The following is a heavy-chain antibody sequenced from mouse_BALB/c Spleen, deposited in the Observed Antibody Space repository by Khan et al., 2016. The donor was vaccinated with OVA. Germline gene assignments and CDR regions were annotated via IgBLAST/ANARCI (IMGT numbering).Heavy chain of an antibody. V-gene: IGHV9-3-1*01. D-gene: IGHD2-10*01. Sequence: QIQLVQSGPELKKPGETVKISCKASGYTFTNYGMNWVKQSPGKALKWMGWINTYTGEPTYDDDFKGRLAFTLETSATTAYLQINNLKNEDTATYFCARPPYFSYTLDYWGQGTSGTVSS. CDR2: INTYTGEP. CDR3: ARPPYFSYTLDY. CDR1: GYTFTNYG. J-gene: IGHJ4*01.